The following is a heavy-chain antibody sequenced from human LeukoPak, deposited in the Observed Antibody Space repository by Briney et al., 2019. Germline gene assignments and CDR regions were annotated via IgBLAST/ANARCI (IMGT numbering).Heavy chain of an antibody. D-gene: IGHD3-10*01. V-gene: IGHV4-39*07. Sequence: SETLSLTCTVSGGSISSSSYYWGWIRQPPGKGLEWIGSIYYSGSTYYNPSLKSRVTISVDTSKNQFSLKLSSVTAADTAVYYCARDENHGSGSYYDYWGQGTLVTVSS. CDR3: ARDENHGSGSYYDY. J-gene: IGHJ4*02. CDR1: GGSISSSSYY. CDR2: IYYSGST.